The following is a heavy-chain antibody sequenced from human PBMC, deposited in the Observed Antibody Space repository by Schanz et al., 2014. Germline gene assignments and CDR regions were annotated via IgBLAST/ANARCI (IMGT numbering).Heavy chain of an antibody. D-gene: IGHD1-26*01. CDR3: ARNRGSGGQNWYFDL. J-gene: IGHJ2*01. Sequence: GQLVESGGGVVQPGGSLRLSCSASTFTFDHYAMTWVRQAPGKGLEWVAAVSSRSDEIKYADSVRGRFTISRDNSRSTMYLQMNSLRADDTAVYYCARNRGSGGQNWYFDLWGRGTLVTVSS. V-gene: IGHV3-23*04. CDR1: TFTFDHYA. CDR2: VSSRSDEI.